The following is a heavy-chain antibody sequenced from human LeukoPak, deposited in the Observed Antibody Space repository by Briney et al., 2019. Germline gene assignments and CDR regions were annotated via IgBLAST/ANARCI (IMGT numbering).Heavy chain of an antibody. CDR1: GDSVSSNRAA. CDR3: ARDNFADRYDFDY. V-gene: IGHV6-1*01. J-gene: IGHJ4*02. CDR2: TYRTSKWFS. Sequence: SQTLSLTCAISGDSVSSNRAAWSWIRQSPSRGLEWLGRTYRTSKWFSEYPVSLKSRITINPDTSKNQFSLHLNSVSPEDTAVNYCARDNFADRYDFDYWGQGTLVTVSS. D-gene: IGHD3-16*02.